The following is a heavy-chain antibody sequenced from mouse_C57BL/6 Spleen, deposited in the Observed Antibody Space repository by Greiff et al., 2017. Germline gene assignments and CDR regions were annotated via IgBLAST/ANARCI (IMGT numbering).Heavy chain of an antibody. Sequence: EVKLQESGPELVKPGASVKIPCKASGYTFTDYNMDWVKQSHGKSLEWIGDINPNNGGTIYNQKFKGKATLTVDKSSSTAYMELRSLTSEDTAVYYCARRYYYGSSPFDYWGQGTTLTVSS. CDR2: INPNNGGT. J-gene: IGHJ2*01. D-gene: IGHD1-1*01. CDR1: GYTFTDYN. CDR3: ARRYYYGSSPFDY. V-gene: IGHV1-18*01.